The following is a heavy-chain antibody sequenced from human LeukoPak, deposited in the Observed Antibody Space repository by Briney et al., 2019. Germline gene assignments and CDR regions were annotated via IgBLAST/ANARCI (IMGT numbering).Heavy chain of an antibody. Sequence: GGSLRLSCAASGFTFSSYGMHWVRQAPGKGLEWVAVIWYDGSNKYYTDSVKGRFTISGDNSKNTLNLQMNSLRAEDTAVYYCARRFGDDAFDIWGQGTVVTVSS. D-gene: IGHD3-10*01. J-gene: IGHJ3*02. CDR1: GFTFSSYG. CDR3: ARRFGDDAFDI. CDR2: IWYDGSNK. V-gene: IGHV3-33*01.